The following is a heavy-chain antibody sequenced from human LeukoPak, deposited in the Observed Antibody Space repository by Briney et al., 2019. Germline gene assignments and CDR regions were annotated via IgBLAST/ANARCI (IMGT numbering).Heavy chain of an antibody. J-gene: IGHJ6*02. V-gene: IGHV3-21*01. D-gene: IGHD3-10*01. Sequence: GGSLRLSCAASGFTFSSYSMNWVRQAPGKGLEWVSSISSSSSYIYYADSVKGRFTISRDNAKNSLYLQMNSLRAEDTAVYYCARDAVRGVIPYYYYYCMDVWGQGTTVTVSS. CDR1: GFTFSSYS. CDR3: ARDAVRGVIPYYYYYCMDV. CDR2: ISSSSSYI.